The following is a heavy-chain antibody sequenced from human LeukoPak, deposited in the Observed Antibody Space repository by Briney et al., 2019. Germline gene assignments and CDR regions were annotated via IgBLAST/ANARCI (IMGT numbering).Heavy chain of an antibody. V-gene: IGHV1-2*02. CDR2: INPNSGGT. J-gene: IGHJ4*02. Sequence: ASVTVSCTASGYTFTSYYMHWVRQAPGQGLEWMGWINPNSGGTDYAQKFQGRVTMTRDTSITTAYMELSRLRSDDTAVYYCARAIDVAATPDYWGQGSLVTVSS. CDR1: GYTFTSYY. D-gene: IGHD2-15*01. CDR3: ARAIDVAATPDY.